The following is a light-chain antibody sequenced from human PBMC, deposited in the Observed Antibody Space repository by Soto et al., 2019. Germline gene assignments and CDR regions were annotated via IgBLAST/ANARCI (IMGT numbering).Light chain of an antibody. Sequence: DIQMTQSPSTLPASVGDRVTITCRASQTISTWLAWYQQKPGKAPKLLIYKASSLQSGVPSRFSGSGSGTEFTLTISSLQPDDFATYYCQQYNTYSYTFGQGTKVEIK. CDR2: KAS. CDR3: QQYNTYSYT. J-gene: IGKJ2*01. V-gene: IGKV1-5*03. CDR1: QTISTW.